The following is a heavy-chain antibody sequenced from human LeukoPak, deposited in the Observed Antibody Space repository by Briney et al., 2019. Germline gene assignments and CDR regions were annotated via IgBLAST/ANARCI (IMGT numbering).Heavy chain of an antibody. J-gene: IGHJ6*04. V-gene: IGHV4-61*01. CDR1: GSSVSSGSYY. Sequence: SETLSLTCTVSGSSVSSGSYYWSWIRQPPGKGLEWIGYIYYSGSTNYNPSLKSRVTISVDTSKNQFSLKVSSVTAADTAVYYCARDSFSAAAGRYGIDVWGKGTTVTVSS. CDR2: IYYSGST. CDR3: ARDSFSAAAGRYGIDV. D-gene: IGHD6-13*01.